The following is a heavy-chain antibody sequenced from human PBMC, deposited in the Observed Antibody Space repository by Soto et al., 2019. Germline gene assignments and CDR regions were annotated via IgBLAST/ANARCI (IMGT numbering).Heavy chain of an antibody. CDR3: ARSSYGDYHEDY. Sequence: PSETLSLTCTVSGGSISSYYWSWIRQPPGKGLEWIGYIYYSGSTYYNPSLKSRVTISVDTSKNQFSLKLSSVTAADTAVYYCARSSYGDYHEDYWGQGTLVTVSS. J-gene: IGHJ4*02. CDR2: IYYSGST. CDR1: GGSISSYY. V-gene: IGHV4-59*06. D-gene: IGHD4-17*01.